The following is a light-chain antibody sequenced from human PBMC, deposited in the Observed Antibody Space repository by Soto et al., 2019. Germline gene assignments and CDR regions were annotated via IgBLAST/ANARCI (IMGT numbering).Light chain of an antibody. CDR3: TSKTSSITYV. CDR2: EVS. J-gene: IGLJ1*01. Sequence: LTQPASVSGSPGQSITISCTGTSSDVGGYNYVSWCQQHPGKAPKLMIYEVSNRPSGVSNRFSGSKSGNTASLTISGLQAEDEADYYCTSKTSSITYVVGTGTRSPS. V-gene: IGLV2-14*01. CDR1: SSDVGGYNY.